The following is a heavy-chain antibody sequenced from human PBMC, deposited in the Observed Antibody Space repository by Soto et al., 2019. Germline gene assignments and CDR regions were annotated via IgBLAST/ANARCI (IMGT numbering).Heavy chain of an antibody. CDR3: ARQYGSGSYSWFDP. CDR1: GGSFSGYY. D-gene: IGHD3-10*01. J-gene: IGHJ5*02. V-gene: IGHV4-34*01. CDR2: INHSGST. Sequence: SETLSLTCAVYGGSFSGYYWSWIRQPPGKGLEWIGEINHSGSTNYNPSLKSRVTISVDTSKNQFSLKLSSVTAADTAVYYCARQYGSGSYSWFDPWGQGTLVTVSS.